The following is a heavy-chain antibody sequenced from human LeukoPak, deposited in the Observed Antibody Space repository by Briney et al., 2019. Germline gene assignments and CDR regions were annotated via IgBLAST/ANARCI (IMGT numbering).Heavy chain of an antibody. CDR3: ARRAAGTFDY. V-gene: IGHV4-39*01. Sequence: SETLSLTCTVSGGSISSSSYYWGWIRQPPGKGLEWIGSIYYSGSTYYNPSLKSRVSISIDTSKNQFSLNLSSVTAADTAVYYCARRAAGTFDYWGQGTLVTVSS. CDR1: GGSISSSSYY. J-gene: IGHJ4*02. D-gene: IGHD6-13*01. CDR2: IYYSGST.